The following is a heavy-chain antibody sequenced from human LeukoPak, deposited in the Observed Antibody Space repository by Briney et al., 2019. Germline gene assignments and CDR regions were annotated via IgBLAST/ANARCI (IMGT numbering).Heavy chain of an antibody. CDR2: IYYSGST. CDR3: ARESHMTYSNDW. D-gene: IGHD6-13*01. V-gene: IGHV4-39*07. J-gene: IGHJ4*02. Sequence: SETLSLTCTVSGGSISSSSYYWGWIRQPPGKGLEWIGSIYYSGSTYYNPSLKSRVTISVDTSKNQFSLKLSSVTAADTAVYYCARESHMTYSNDWWGQGTLVTVFS. CDR1: GGSISSSSYY.